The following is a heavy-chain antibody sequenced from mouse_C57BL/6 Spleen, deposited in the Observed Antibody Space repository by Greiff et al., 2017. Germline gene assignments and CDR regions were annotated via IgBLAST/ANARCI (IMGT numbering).Heavy chain of an antibody. CDR3: AMGDGYYGWFAY. CDR2: IHPSDSDT. V-gene: IGHV1-74*01. J-gene: IGHJ3*01. CDR1: GYTFTSYW. Sequence: QVPLQPSGAELVKPGASVKVSCKASGYTFTSYWMHWVKQRPGQGLEWIGRIHPSDSDTNYNQKFKGKATLTVDKASSTAYMQLSSLTSEDSAVYYWAMGDGYYGWFAYWGQGTLVTVSA. D-gene: IGHD2-3*01.